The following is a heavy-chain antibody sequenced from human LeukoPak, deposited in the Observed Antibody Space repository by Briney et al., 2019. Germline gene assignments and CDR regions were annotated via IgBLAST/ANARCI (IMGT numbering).Heavy chain of an antibody. J-gene: IGHJ5*02. CDR2: MNPNSGST. Sequence: ASVKVSCKASAYTFTSYDINWVRQAAGQGLEWLGWMNPNSGSTGYARKFQGRVTLTRDTSISTAYMELSSLGSEDTAVYYCARDYGGNSGWFDPWGQGTLVTVSS. D-gene: IGHD4-23*01. CDR3: ARDYGGNSGWFDP. V-gene: IGHV1-8*01. CDR1: AYTFTSYD.